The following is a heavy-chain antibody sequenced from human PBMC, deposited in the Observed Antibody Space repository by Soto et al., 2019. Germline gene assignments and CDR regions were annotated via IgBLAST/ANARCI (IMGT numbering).Heavy chain of an antibody. CDR1: GFTFSSYA. V-gene: IGHV3-23*01. CDR3: ANGKGYCSGGSCYSGDY. J-gene: IGHJ4*02. D-gene: IGHD2-15*01. Sequence: EVQLLESGGGLVQPGGSLRLSCAASGFTFSSYAMSWVRQAPGKGLEWVSAISGSGGSTYYADSVKGRFTISRDNSKNTLYLQMNSLRAEDTAAYYCANGKGYCSGGSCYSGDYWGQGTLVTVSS. CDR2: ISGSGGST.